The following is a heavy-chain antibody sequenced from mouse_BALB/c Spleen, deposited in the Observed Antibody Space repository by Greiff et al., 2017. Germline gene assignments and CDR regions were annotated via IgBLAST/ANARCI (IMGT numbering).Heavy chain of an antibody. CDR1: GYSFTSYW. CDR2: IYPGNSDT. CDR3: TRWGTTVVANFDY. J-gene: IGHJ2*01. D-gene: IGHD1-1*01. Sequence: EVQLQQSGTVLARPGASVKMSCKASGYSFTSYWMHWVKQRPGQGLEWIGAIYPGNSDTSYNQKFKGKAKLTAVTSASTAYMELSSLTNEDSAVYYCTRWGTTVVANFDYWGQGTTLTVSS. V-gene: IGHV1-5*01.